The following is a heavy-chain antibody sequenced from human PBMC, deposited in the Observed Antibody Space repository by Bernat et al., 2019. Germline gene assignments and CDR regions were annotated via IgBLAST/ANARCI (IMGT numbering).Heavy chain of an antibody. D-gene: IGHD6-13*01. CDR3: ARIAAAGPFDY. CDR2: IYYSGST. CDR1: GGSISSSSYY. V-gene: IGHV4-39*01. Sequence: QLQLQESGPGLVKPSETLSLTCTVSGGSISSSSYYWGWIRQPPGKGLEWIGSIYYSGSTYYNPSLKSRVTISGDTSKNQFSLKLSSVTAADTAVYYCARIAAAGPFDYWGQGTLVTVSS. J-gene: IGHJ4*02.